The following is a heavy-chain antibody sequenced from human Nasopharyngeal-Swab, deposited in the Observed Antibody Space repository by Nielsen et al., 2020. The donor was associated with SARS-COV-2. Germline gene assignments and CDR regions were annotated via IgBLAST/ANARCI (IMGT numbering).Heavy chain of an antibody. V-gene: IGHV3-30*04. CDR2: ISYDGSNK. J-gene: IGHJ4*02. D-gene: IGHD6-6*01. CDR1: GFTFSSYA. Sequence: GESLKISCAASGFTFSSYAMHWVRQAPGKGPERVAVISYDGSNKYYADSVKGRFTISRDNSKNTLYLQMNSLRAEDTAVYYCIVSSIAARGPYYFDYWGQGTLVTVSS. CDR3: IVSSIAARGPYYFDY.